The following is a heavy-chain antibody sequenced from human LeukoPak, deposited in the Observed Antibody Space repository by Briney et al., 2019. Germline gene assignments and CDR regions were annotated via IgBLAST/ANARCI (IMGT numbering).Heavy chain of an antibody. CDR1: GFTFSSYI. Sequence: GGSLRLSCAASGFTFSSYIMHWVRQAPGKGLEWVAIISYDGTNKYYAGSVKGRFTISRDNSKNTLYLQMNSLRAEDTAVYYCARRPQRRGAYYYYFGMDVWGQGTTVTVSS. CDR3: ARRPQRRGAYYYYFGMDV. CDR2: ISYDGTNK. J-gene: IGHJ6*02. D-gene: IGHD3-10*01. V-gene: IGHV3-30-3*01.